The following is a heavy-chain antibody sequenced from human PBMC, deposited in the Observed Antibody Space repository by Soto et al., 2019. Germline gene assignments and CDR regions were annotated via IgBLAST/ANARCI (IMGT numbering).Heavy chain of an antibody. V-gene: IGHV3-33*01. J-gene: IGHJ6*03. Sequence: QVQLVESGGGVVQPGRSLRLSCAASGFTFSSYGMHWVRQAPGKGLEWVAVIWYDGSNKYYADSVKGRFTISRDNSKNTLYLQMNSLRAEYTAVYYCAREPSSIAARPGYYYYYYMDVWGKGTTVTVSS. D-gene: IGHD6-6*01. CDR1: GFTFSSYG. CDR3: AREPSSIAARPGYYYYYYMDV. CDR2: IWYDGSNK.